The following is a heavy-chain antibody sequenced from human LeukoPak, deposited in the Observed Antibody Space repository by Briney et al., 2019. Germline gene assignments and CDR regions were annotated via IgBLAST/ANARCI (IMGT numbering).Heavy chain of an antibody. V-gene: IGHV3-11*03. D-gene: IGHD3-22*01. CDR2: ISGGSSYT. CDR3: ASRGDTSGYYYFDY. Sequence: GGSLRLSCAASGFTFSDYYMTWIRQAPGKGLEWVSYISGGSSYTNYADSVKGRFTISRDNAKNSLYLQMNSLRAEDTAVYYCASRGDTSGYYYFDYWGQGILVTVSS. CDR1: GFTFSDYY. J-gene: IGHJ4*02.